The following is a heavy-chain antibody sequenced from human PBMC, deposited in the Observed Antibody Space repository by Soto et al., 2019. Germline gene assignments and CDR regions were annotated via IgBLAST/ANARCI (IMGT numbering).Heavy chain of an antibody. J-gene: IGHJ4*02. CDR2: INTGSGYT. V-gene: IGHV1-18*01. CDR1: GYTFSNYA. CDR3: ARDRVYTGGSDADY. Sequence: QVHLVQSGAEVKKPGSSVRVSCKTSGYTFSNYAISWVRQAPGQGLEWMGWINTGSGYTNYAHDRVTMTKDASTYTAYVEVTSLRSDDTAIYYCARDRVYTGGSDADYWGQGTLVTVSS. D-gene: IGHD2-8*02.